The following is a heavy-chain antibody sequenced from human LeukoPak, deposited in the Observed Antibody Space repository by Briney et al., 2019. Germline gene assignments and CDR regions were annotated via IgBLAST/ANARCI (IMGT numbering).Heavy chain of an antibody. J-gene: IGHJ4*02. CDR2: IKQDGSEK. CDR1: GFTFSSYW. Sequence: GGALRLSCAASGFTFSSYWMSWVRAAPGKGLEWVANIKQDGSEKYYVDSVKGRFTISRDNDKNSLYLQMNSLRAEDTAVYYCARDRMGNTDYWGQGTLVTVSS. CDR3: ARDRMGNTDY. D-gene: IGHD3-16*01. V-gene: IGHV3-7*01.